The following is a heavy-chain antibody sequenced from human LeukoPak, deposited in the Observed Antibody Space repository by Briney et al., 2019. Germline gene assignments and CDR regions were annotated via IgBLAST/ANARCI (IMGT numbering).Heavy chain of an antibody. Sequence: ASVKVSCKASGYIFSDYYMHRVRQAPGQGLEWLGWINPKSGAADYAQQFRGRVTMTRDTSINTDYMEMKRVTSDDTAVYYCARGAEAETSPLDFWGQGTLVIVS. CDR2: INPKSGAA. J-gene: IGHJ4*02. CDR1: GYIFSDYY. CDR3: ARGAEAETSPLDF. V-gene: IGHV1-2*02. D-gene: IGHD6-13*01.